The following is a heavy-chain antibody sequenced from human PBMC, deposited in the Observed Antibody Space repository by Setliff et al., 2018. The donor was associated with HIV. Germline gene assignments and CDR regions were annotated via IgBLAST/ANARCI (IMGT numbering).Heavy chain of an antibody. CDR3: ARGIGGLYDSSGYSNPFDY. V-gene: IGHV4-38-2*02. Sequence: PSETLSLTCTVSGYSISSGYYWGWIRQPPGKGLEWIGSIYHSGSTYYNPSLKSRVTISVDTSKNQFSLKLSSVTAADTAVYYCARGIGGLYDSSGYSNPFDYWGQGTLVTVSS. J-gene: IGHJ4*02. D-gene: IGHD3-22*01. CDR1: GYSISSGYY. CDR2: IYHSGST.